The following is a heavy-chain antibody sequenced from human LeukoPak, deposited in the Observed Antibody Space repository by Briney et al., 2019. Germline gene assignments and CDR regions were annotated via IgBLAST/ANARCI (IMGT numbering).Heavy chain of an antibody. Sequence: PSETLSLTCTVSGGSISSNYWSWIRQPAGKGLEYIGRIYSSGNTNYNPSLKSRVTMSVDTSKNQFSLLLHSVTAADTAVYYCARVWLSSGSYWYFDFWGRDTLVIVSS. D-gene: IGHD3-22*01. CDR1: GGSISSNY. CDR2: IYSSGNT. J-gene: IGHJ2*01. CDR3: ARVWLSSGSYWYFDF. V-gene: IGHV4-4*07.